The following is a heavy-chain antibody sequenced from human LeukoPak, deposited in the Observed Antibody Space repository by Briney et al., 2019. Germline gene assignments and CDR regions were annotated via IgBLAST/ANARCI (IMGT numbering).Heavy chain of an antibody. V-gene: IGHV4-38-2*02. J-gene: IGHJ5*02. CDR1: GYSISSGYY. D-gene: IGHD6-19*01. CDR3: ARGIRSYSSGRFDP. CDR2: IYHSGST. Sequence: SETLSLTCTVSGYSISSGYYWGWIRQPPGKGLEWIGSIYHSGSTYYNPSLKSRVTISVDTSKNQFSLKLSSVTAADTAVYYCARGIRSYSSGRFDPWGQGTLVTVSS.